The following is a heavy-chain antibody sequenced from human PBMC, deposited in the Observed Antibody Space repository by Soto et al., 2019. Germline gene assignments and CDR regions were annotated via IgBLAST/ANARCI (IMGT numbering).Heavy chain of an antibody. D-gene: IGHD3-22*01. Sequence: QLQLQESGPGLVKPSETLSLTCTVSGGSISSSSYYWGWIRQPPGKGLEWIGSIYYSGSTYYNPSLKSRVTISVDTSKNQFSLKLSSVTAPDTAVYYCASSMIVVVRFGPFDYWGQGTLVTVSS. CDR1: GGSISSSSYY. CDR3: ASSMIVVVRFGPFDY. V-gene: IGHV4-39*01. CDR2: IYYSGST. J-gene: IGHJ4*02.